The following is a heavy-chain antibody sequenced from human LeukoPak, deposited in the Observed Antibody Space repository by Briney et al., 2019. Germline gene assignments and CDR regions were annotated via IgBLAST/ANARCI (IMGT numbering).Heavy chain of an antibody. V-gene: IGHV7-4-1*02. CDR3: ARAFQSLGGLSLPDY. J-gene: IGHJ4*02. CDR1: GYTFTNYA. Sequence: GASVKVSCKASGYTFTNYAMNWVRQAPGQGLEWMGWIHPSTGNPTYAQGFTGRFVFSLDISVSTTYLQISSLKAEDTAVYYCARAFQSLGGLSLPDYWGQGTLVTVSS. D-gene: IGHD3-16*02. CDR2: IHPSTGNP.